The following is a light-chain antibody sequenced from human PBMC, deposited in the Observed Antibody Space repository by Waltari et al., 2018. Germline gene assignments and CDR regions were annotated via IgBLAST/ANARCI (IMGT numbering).Light chain of an antibody. J-gene: IGLJ2*01. Sequence: QSALTQPPSASGSPGQSVTISCTGTSSDVGGYNPVSWYQQHPGEAPKPTIYKVTKRPSGVPDRFSGSKSGNTASLTVSGLQAEDEADYYCSSYAGSNNLVFGGGTKLTVL. CDR1: SSDVGGYNP. V-gene: IGLV2-8*01. CDR2: KVT. CDR3: SSYAGSNNLV.